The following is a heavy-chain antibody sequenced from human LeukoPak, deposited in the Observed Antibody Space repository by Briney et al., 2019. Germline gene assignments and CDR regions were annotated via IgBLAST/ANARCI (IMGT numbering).Heavy chain of an antibody. J-gene: IGHJ4*02. D-gene: IGHD3-22*01. CDR1: GFTFGDYV. CDR3: ARTTYDSSGYPVY. V-gene: IGHV3-20*04. CDR2: INWNDGST. Sequence: GGSLRLSCTASGFTFGDYVMSWVRQAPGKGLEWVSGINWNDGSTGYADSVKGRFTISRDNAKNSLYLQMNSLRAEDTALYYCARTTYDSSGYPVYWGQGTLVTVSS.